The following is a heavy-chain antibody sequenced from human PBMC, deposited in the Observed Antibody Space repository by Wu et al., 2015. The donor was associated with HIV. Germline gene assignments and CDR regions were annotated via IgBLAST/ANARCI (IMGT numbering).Heavy chain of an antibody. J-gene: IGHJ4*02. D-gene: IGHD2-15*01. V-gene: IGHV1-18*01. CDR2: ISVYNENI. CDR3: ATWKVVADSLRLDY. CDR1: GYSFSSYT. Sequence: QVQLVQSGTEMKEPGASVKVSCKASGYSFSSYTLTWVRQAPGQGLEWMGWISVYNENINYAQNFQGRVTMTTDTSTNTAYMELRNLRYDDTAVYYCATWKVVADSLRLDYVGPGNPSPPSPQ.